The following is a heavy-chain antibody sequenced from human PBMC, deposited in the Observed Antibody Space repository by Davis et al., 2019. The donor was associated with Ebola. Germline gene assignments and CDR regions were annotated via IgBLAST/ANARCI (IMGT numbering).Heavy chain of an antibody. D-gene: IGHD3-10*02. CDR3: ARHVGGWRQLAGVDY. J-gene: IGHJ4*02. CDR2: IDPSDSYT. Sequence: GGSLRLSCKASGYSFTAYWISWVRQMPGKGLEWMGRIDPSDSYTNYSPSFQGQVTISADKSISTAYLQWNNLKVSDTAIYYCARHVGGWRQLAGVDYWGQGTLVTVSS. V-gene: IGHV5-10-1*04. CDR1: GYSFTAYW.